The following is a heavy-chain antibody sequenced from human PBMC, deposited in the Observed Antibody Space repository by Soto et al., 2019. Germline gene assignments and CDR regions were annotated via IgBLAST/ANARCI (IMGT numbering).Heavy chain of an antibody. CDR3: VRDRDTVVVPEDKRRNFFYCCLDC. CDR1: GGSLFSHY. Sequence: SETLSLTCSVSGGSLFSHYWSWIRQPPGKGLAWIGYIYYDGRSHFIPSLKSRVTMSIDTSKNPFSLRVYSVSPADPAGHYCVRDRDTVVVPEDKRRNFFYCCLDCCGQGTTVTVAS. J-gene: IGHJ6*02. D-gene: IGHD2-15*01. CDR2: IYYDGRS. V-gene: IGHV4-59*11.